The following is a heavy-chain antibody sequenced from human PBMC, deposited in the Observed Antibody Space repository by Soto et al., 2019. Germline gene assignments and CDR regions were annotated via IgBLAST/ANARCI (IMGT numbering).Heavy chain of an antibody. CDR3: AHSIYHYDRSGYGSKWFDP. V-gene: IGHV2-5*01. CDR2: IYWYDDK. CDR1: GFSLTTSGVG. Sequence: QITLKESGPPLVKPTQTLTLTCTFSGFSLTTSGVGVGWIRQPPGKALEWLALIYWYDDKRYSPSLKSRLTITKDTSKNQVVLTMTNMDPVDTATYYGAHSIYHYDRSGYGSKWFDPWGQGTLVTVSS. J-gene: IGHJ5*02. D-gene: IGHD3-22*01.